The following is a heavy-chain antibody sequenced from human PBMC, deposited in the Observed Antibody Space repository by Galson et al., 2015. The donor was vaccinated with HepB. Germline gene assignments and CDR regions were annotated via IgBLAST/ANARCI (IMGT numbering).Heavy chain of an antibody. CDR1: GFTFSSYG. J-gene: IGHJ6*02. CDR2: ISYDGSNK. CDR3: AKAYYYYGMDV. V-gene: IGHV3-30*18. Sequence: SLRLSCAASGFTFSSYGMHWVRQAPGKGLEWVAVISYDGSNKYYADSVKSRFTISRDNSKNTLYLQMNSLRAEDTAVYYCAKAYYYYGMDVWGQGTTVTVSS.